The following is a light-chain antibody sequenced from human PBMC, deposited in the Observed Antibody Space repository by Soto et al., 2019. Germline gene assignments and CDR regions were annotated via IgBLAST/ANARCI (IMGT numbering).Light chain of an antibody. J-gene: IGLJ1*01. V-gene: IGLV2-14*01. CDR3: SSYASSSSYV. Sequence: QSALTQPASVSGSPGQSITISCTGTSSDVGGYNHVSWYQIHPGKAPKLIIYEVTSRPSGVSYRFSGSKSGNSASPTISGLQAEDEADYYCSSYASSSSYVFGGGTKVTVL. CDR1: SSDVGGYNH. CDR2: EVT.